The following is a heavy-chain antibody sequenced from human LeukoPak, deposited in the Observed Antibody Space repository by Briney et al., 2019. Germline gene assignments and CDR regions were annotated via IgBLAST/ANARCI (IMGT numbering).Heavy chain of an antibody. CDR2: ISGAGP. CDR1: GFTFSNYA. D-gene: IGHD4-17*01. V-gene: IGHV3-23*01. J-gene: IGHJ1*01. Sequence: PGGSLRLSCAASGFTFSNYALTWVRQAPGRGLEWVSSISGAGPYYADSVKGRFSISRDNYKNTLYLQMSSLRAEDTAVYYCARDPNGNYVGALDFQRWGQGTLVTVSS. CDR3: ARDPNGNYVGALDFQR.